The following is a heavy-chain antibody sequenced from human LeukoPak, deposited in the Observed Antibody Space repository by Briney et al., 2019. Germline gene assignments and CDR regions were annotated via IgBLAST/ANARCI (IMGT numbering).Heavy chain of an antibody. CDR2: LSNSGST. D-gene: IGHD3-10*01. V-gene: IGHV4-59*08. Sequence: SETLSLTCTVSGGSISSYNWGWIRQPPGKGLEWIGYLSNSGSTDCNPSLKSRVTISSDTSKNHLSLKLNSVTAADTAVYYCASLHGYGSGRPWGQGTLVTVSS. CDR3: ASLHGYGSGRP. J-gene: IGHJ5*02. CDR1: GGSISSYN.